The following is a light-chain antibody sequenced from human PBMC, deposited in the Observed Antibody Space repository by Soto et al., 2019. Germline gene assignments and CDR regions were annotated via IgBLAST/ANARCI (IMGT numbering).Light chain of an antibody. CDR1: QSVRTK. CDR2: GAS. V-gene: IGKV3-15*01. J-gene: IGKJ5*01. Sequence: EIVMTQSPATLSVSTGEGATLSCRASQSVRTKLAWYQQKAGQAPRLLIYGASTRATGVSDRFSGSGSGTEYTLTISSLQSEDFAVYYCQQYDTWPSITFGQGTRLEI. CDR3: QQYDTWPSIT.